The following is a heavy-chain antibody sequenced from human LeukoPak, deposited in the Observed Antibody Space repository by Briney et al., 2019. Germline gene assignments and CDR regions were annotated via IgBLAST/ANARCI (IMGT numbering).Heavy chain of an antibody. V-gene: IGHV4-34*01. D-gene: IGHD5-18*01. CDR3: ARDPMVTGY. CDR2: INHSGST. CDR1: GGSFSGYY. Sequence: PSETLSLTCAVYGGSFSGYYWSWIRQPPGKGLEWIGEINHSGSTNYNPSLKSRVTISVDTSKNQFSLKLSSATAADTAVYYCARDPMVTGYWGQGTLVTVSS. J-gene: IGHJ4*02.